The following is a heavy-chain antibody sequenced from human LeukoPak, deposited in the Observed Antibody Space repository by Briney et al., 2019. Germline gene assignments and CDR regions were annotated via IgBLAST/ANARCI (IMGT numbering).Heavy chain of an antibody. CDR3: ARVVYDILTGTNFDL. CDR1: GYTFTSYD. D-gene: IGHD3-9*01. Sequence: ASVKVSCKASGYTFTSYDINWVRQATGQGLEWMGWMNPNSGNTGYAQKFQGRATMTRNTSISTAYMELSSLRSEDTAVYYCARVVYDILTGTNFDLWGRGTLVTVSS. CDR2: MNPNSGNT. V-gene: IGHV1-8*01. J-gene: IGHJ2*01.